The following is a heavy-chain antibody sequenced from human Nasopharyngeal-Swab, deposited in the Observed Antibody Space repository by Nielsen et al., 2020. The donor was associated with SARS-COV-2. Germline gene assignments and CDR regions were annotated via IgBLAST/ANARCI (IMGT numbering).Heavy chain of an antibody. D-gene: IGHD3-10*01. J-gene: IGHJ4*02. CDR3: ARDTAAYYYGSGSYYIPPNY. CDR2: INPSGGST. V-gene: IGHV1-46*01. Sequence: WVRQAPGQGLEWMGIINPSGGSTSYAQKFQGRVTMTRDTSTSTVYMELSSLRSEDTAVYYCARDTAAYYYGSGSYYIPPNYWGQGTLVTVSS.